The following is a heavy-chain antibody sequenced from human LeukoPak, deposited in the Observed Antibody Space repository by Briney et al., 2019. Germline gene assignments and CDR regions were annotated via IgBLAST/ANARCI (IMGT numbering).Heavy chain of an antibody. CDR1: GFTFDDYA. CDR3: AKDVDYGDYSRWYYFDY. J-gene: IGHJ4*02. D-gene: IGHD4-17*01. V-gene: IGHV3-9*01. CDR2: ISWNSGCI. Sequence: TGGSLRLSCAASGFTFDDYAMHWVRQAPGKGLEWVSGISWNSGCIGYADSVKGRFTISRDNAKNSLYLQMNSLRAEDTALYYCAKDVDYGDYSRWYYFDYWGQGTLVTVSS.